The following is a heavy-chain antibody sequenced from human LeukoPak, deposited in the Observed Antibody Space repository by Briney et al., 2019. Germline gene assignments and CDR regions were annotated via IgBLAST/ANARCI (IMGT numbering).Heavy chain of an antibody. CDR2: IYYSGST. V-gene: IGHV4-59*02. Sequence: SETLSLTCTVSGGSVSSYYWSWIRQPPGKGLEWIGYIYYSGSTNYTPSLKSRVTISVDTSKNQFSLKLSSVTAADTAVYYCARVPLATMVRGVPQYYFDYWGQGTLVTVSS. CDR3: ARVPLATMVRGVPQYYFDY. D-gene: IGHD3-10*01. CDR1: GGSVSSYY. J-gene: IGHJ4*02.